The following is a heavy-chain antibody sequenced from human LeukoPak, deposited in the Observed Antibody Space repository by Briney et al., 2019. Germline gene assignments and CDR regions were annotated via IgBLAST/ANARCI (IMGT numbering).Heavy chain of an antibody. CDR3: ARYSGSYVDY. CDR2: IYTSGST. CDR1: GGSISSGSYY. V-gene: IGHV4-61*02. J-gene: IGHJ4*02. D-gene: IGHD1-26*01. Sequence: PSQTLSLTCTASGGSISSGSYYWSWIRQPAGKGLEWIGRIYTSGSTNYNPSLKSRVTMSVDTSKNQFSLKLSSVTAADTAVYYCARYSGSYVDYWGQGTLVTVSS.